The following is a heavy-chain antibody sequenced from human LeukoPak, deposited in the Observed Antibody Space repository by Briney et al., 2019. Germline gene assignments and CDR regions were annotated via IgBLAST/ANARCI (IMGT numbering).Heavy chain of an antibody. V-gene: IGHV3-48*04. D-gene: IGHD6-6*01. CDR3: AREGIVARRLDF. CDR2: ITSGGSTV. CDR1: GFSFSTYS. J-gene: IGHJ4*02. Sequence: GGSLRPSCAASGFSFSTYSMNWVRQAPGKGLEWVSYITSGGSTVYYADSAKGRFTMSRDNAKNSVYLQMDSLRAEDTAVYYCAREGIVARRLDFWGQGTLVTVSS.